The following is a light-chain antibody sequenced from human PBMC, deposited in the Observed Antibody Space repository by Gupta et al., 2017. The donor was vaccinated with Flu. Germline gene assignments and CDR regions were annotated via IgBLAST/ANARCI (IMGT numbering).Light chain of an antibody. CDR3: SSYTSSNSLE. J-gene: IGLJ3*02. V-gene: IGLV2-14*01. CDR1: SSDVGGYNY. Sequence: QSALTQPASASGSPGQSITISCTGTSSDVGGYNYVSWYQHHPGKAPKLMIYEVIKRPSGVSTRFSGSKSGNTASLTISGLQAEDEADYYCSSYTSSNSLEFGGGTKLTVL. CDR2: EVI.